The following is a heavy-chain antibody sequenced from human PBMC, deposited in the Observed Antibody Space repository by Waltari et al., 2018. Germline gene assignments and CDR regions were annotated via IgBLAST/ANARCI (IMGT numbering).Heavy chain of an antibody. CDR1: GGSISSSRYY. CDR2: IYYSGST. D-gene: IGHD3-3*01. V-gene: IGHV4-39*07. Sequence: QLQLQESGPGLVKPSETLSLTCTVSGGSISSSRYYWGWIRQPPGKGLEWIGSIYYSGSTYYNPSLKSRVTISVDTSKNQFSLKLSSVTAADTAVYYCARDSADFWSGSSMDVWGQGTTVTVSS. CDR3: ARDSADFWSGSSMDV. J-gene: IGHJ6*02.